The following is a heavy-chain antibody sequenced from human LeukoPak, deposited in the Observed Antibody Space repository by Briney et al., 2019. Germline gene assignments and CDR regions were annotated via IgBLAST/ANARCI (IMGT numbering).Heavy chain of an antibody. J-gene: IGHJ4*02. CDR2: ISGSGGST. Sequence: GGSLRLSCAASGFTFSSYAMSWVRQAPGKGLEWVSAISGSGGSTYYADSVKGRFTISRDNSKNTLYLQMNSLRAEDTAVYYCAKDRGFSGYDYHPFDYWGQGTLVTVSS. CDR1: GFTFSSYA. D-gene: IGHD5-12*01. V-gene: IGHV3-23*01. CDR3: AKDRGFSGYDYHPFDY.